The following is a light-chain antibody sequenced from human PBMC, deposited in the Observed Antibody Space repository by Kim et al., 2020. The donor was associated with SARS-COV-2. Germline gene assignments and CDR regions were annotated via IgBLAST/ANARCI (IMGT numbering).Light chain of an antibody. Sequence: SYELTQPLSVSVALGQTATITCERHNIGGKVVHWYQQKPGQAPLMVIYRDRNRPSGIPERFSGSNSGNTATLTISRAQAGDEADYHCQVWDSNSAVFGGGTQLTVL. V-gene: IGLV3-9*01. CDR3: QVWDSNSAV. J-gene: IGLJ3*02. CDR2: RDR. CDR1: NIGGKV.